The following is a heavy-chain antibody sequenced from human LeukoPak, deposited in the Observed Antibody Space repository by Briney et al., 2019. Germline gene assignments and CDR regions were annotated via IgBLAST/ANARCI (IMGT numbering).Heavy chain of an antibody. D-gene: IGHD3-10*01. J-gene: IGHJ5*02. V-gene: IGHV1-18*01. Sequence: ASVKVSCKASGYRYTSYGITWVRQAPGQGLEWMGWTSAYNGKTDYAQRFRGRVTMTTDSSTSTAYMELRSLRSDDTAVYYCARLELAWSGDLFYGKKNWFDPWGQGTLVTVSS. CDR1: GYRYTSYG. CDR3: ARLELAWSGDLFYGKKNWFDP. CDR2: TSAYNGKT.